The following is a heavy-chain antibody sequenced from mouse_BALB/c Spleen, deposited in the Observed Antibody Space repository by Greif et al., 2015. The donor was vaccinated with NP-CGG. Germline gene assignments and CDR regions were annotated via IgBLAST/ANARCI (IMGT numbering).Heavy chain of an antibody. CDR1: GYTFSSYW. J-gene: IGHJ3*01. D-gene: IGHD5-1*01. V-gene: IGHV1-9*01. Sequence: VQLQQSGAELTKPGASVKISCKATGYTFSSYWIEWVKQRPGHGLEWIGEILPGSGSTNYNEKFKGKATFTADTSSNTAYMQLSSLTSEDSAVYYCARRVPWFAYWGQGTLVTVSA. CDR3: ARRVPWFAY. CDR2: ILPGSGST.